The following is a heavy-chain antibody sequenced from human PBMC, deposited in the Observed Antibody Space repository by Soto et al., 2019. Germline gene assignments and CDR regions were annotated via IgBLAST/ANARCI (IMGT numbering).Heavy chain of an antibody. V-gene: IGHV4-59*08. J-gene: IGHJ6*03. CDR3: ARQLPVNPIITIFATAYYYYYYMDV. CDR2: IYYSGST. Sequence: SETLSLTCTVSGGSISSYYWSWIRQPPGKGLEWIGYIYYSGSTNYNPSLKSRVTISVDTSKNQFSLKLSSVTAADTVVYYCARQLPVNPIITIFATAYYYYYYMDVWGKGTTVTVSS. CDR1: GGSISSYY. D-gene: IGHD3-3*01.